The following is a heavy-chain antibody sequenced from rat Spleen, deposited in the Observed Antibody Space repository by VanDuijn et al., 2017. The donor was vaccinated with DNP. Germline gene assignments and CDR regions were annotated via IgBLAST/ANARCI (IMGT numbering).Heavy chain of an antibody. CDR3: ARETQWGYFDY. CDR2: ISYTGST. J-gene: IGHJ2*01. CDR1: GYSITSNY. D-gene: IGHD1-1*01. Sequence: EVQLQESGPGLVKPSQSLSLTCSVTGYSITSNYWAWIRKFPGNKMEWMGYISYTGSTSYNPTQKSRISITRDTSKNQFFLQLNSVTTEDTATYYCARETQWGYFDYWGQGVMVTVSS. V-gene: IGHV3-1*01.